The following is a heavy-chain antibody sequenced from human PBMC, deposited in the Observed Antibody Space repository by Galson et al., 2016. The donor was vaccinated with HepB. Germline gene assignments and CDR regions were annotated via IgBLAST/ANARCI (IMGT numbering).Heavy chain of an antibody. CDR2: AYSSGAT. J-gene: IGHJ4*02. Sequence: SETLSLTCSVSGVPVNTYYWAWIRQSPGKGPEWIGRAYSSGATSYHPSLKSRVTMSVDTTKNQFSLKLDSVTAADTAVYYCARDLAVPSEPDSDRDYWGRGIHVIVSS. V-gene: IGHV4-4*07. D-gene: IGHD2-21*01. CDR3: ARDLAVPSEPDSDRDY. CDR1: GVPVNTYY.